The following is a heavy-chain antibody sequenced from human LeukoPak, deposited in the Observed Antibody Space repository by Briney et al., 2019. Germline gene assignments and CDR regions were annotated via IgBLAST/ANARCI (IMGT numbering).Heavy chain of an antibody. J-gene: IGHJ4*02. CDR2: VWDDGSSQ. V-gene: IGHV3-33*01. Sequence: GGSLRLSCAASGFTFSSYGMHWVRQAPGKGLEWVAVVWDDGSSQNYADSVKGRFTISRDNAKNSLYLQMNSLRAEDTAVYYCARASMRMTTAGLVDYWGQGTLVTVSS. CDR1: GFTFSSYG. CDR3: ARASMRMTTAGLVDY. D-gene: IGHD6-13*01.